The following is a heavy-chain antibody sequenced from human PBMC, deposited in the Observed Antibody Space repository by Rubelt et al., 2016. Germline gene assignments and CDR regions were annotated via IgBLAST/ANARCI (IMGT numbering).Heavy chain of an antibody. D-gene: IGHD1/OR15-1a*01. CDR3: ARDPSRNTRDPDPYFDY. J-gene: IGHJ4*02. CDR1: GFTFSSYG. Sequence: GRSLRLSCAASGFTFSSYGMHWIRQAPGKGLEWVSYISSSSSYTNYADSVKGRFTISRDNAKNSLYLQMNSLRAEDTAVYYCARDPSRNTRDPDPYFDYWGQGTLVTVSS. V-gene: IGHV3-21*05. CDR2: ISSSSSYT.